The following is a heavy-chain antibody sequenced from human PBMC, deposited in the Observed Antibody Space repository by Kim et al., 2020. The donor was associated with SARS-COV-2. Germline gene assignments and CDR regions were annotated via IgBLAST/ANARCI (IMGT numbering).Heavy chain of an antibody. J-gene: IGHJ6*02. V-gene: IGHV4-39*01. CDR2: IYYSGST. CDR1: GGSINSSSYY. CDR3: ASSGYSSSWYGGGGYYGMDV. D-gene: IGHD6-13*01. Sequence: SETLSLTCTVSGGSINSSSYYWGWIRQPPGKGLEWIGSIYYSGSTYYNPSLKSRVTISVDTSKNQFSLKLSSVTAADTAVYYCASSGYSSSWYGGGGYYGMDVWGQGTTVTVSS.